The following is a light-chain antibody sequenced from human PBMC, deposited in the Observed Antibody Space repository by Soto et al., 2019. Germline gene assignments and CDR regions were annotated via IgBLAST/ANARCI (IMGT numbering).Light chain of an antibody. CDR2: AAS. Sequence: DIQMTQSPSSLSASVGDRVTITCRASQSISSYLNWYQQKPGKAPKLLIYAASSLQSGVPSRFSGRGSGTDFTLAIISLQPEDFATYYCHQSYSTPPTFGQGNKLEIK. J-gene: IGKJ2*01. CDR3: HQSYSTPPT. V-gene: IGKV1-39*01. CDR1: QSISSY.